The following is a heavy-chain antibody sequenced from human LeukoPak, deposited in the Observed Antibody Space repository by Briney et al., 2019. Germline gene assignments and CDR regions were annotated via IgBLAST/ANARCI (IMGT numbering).Heavy chain of an antibody. D-gene: IGHD5-18*01. Sequence: KXXXXAXXXXFTXXAMHWVRQAPXQRXEWMGWINAGNGNTKYSQKFQGRVTITRDTSASTAYMELSSLRSEDTAVYYCARGPPRIQLSDYWGQGTLVTVSS. CDR2: INAGNGNT. CDR1: XXXFTXXA. V-gene: IGHV1-3*01. J-gene: IGHJ4*02. CDR3: ARGPPRIQLSDY.